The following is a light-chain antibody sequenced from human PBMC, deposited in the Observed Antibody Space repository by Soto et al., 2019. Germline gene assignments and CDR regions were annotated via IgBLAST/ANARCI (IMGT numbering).Light chain of an antibody. CDR1: QSVSSSF. J-gene: IGKJ4*01. CDR3: QQYDSSPLT. Sequence: EIVLTQSPGTLSLSPGERATLSCRASQSVSSSFLAWYQQKPCQAPRLLIYGASSRATGIPDRFSGSGSVTDFTLTISRLEPEDGAVYYCQQYDSSPLTFGGGTKVEIK. CDR2: GAS. V-gene: IGKV3-20*01.